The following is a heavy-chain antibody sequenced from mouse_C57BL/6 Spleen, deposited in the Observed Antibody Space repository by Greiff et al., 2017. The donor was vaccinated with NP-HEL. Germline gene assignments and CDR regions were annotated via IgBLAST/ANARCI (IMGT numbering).Heavy chain of an antibody. D-gene: IGHD1-3*01. Sequence: VQLQQSGPELVKPGASVKISCKASGYAFSSSWMNWVKQRPGKGLEWIGRIYPGDGDTNYNGKFKGKATLTADKSSSTAYMQLSSLTSEDSAVYFCARSRGLITWYFDVWGTGTTVTVSS. J-gene: IGHJ1*03. CDR1: GYAFSSSW. V-gene: IGHV1-82*01. CDR3: ARSRGLITWYFDV. CDR2: IYPGDGDT.